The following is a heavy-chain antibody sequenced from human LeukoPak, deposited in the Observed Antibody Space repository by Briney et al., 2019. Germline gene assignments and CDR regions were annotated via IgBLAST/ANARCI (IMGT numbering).Heavy chain of an antibody. J-gene: IGHJ3*02. Sequence: GGSLRLSCAASGFTFSSYEMNWVRQAPGKGLEWVSYISSSGSTIYYADSAKGRFTISRDNAKNSLYLQMNSLRAEDTAVYYCARAADHDAFDIWGQGTMVTVSS. CDR2: ISSSGSTI. V-gene: IGHV3-48*03. CDR1: GFTFSSYE. CDR3: ARAADHDAFDI.